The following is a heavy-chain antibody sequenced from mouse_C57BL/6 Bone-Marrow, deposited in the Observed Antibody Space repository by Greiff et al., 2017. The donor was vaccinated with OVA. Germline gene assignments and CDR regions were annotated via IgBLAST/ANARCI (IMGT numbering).Heavy chain of an antibody. CDR1: GFTFSDYG. V-gene: IGHV5-17*01. Sequence: EVQLVESGGGLVKPGGSLKLSCAASGFTFSDYGMHWVRQAPEKGLEWVAYISSGSSTIYYADTVKGRFPISRDNAKTTLFLQMTSLRSEDTAMYYCARDYGSPSDFDVWGTGTTVTVSA. CDR2: ISSGSSTI. CDR3: ARDYGSPSDFDV. J-gene: IGHJ1*03. D-gene: IGHD1-1*01.